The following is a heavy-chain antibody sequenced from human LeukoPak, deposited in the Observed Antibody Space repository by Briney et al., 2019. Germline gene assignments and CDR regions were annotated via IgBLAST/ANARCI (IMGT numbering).Heavy chain of an antibody. D-gene: IGHD2-2*01. V-gene: IGHV4-4*07. CDR2: MLYSGNT. J-gene: IGHJ5*01. Sequence: SETLSLTCAVSGGSISSYYWSWIRQPAGKGLEWIGRMLYSGNTDYNPSLKSRLTMSIDTSKNQFSLKLSSVTAADTAVYFCARDQEHCSGTSCYPYWYDSWGQGTLVTVSS. CDR3: ARDQEHCSGTSCYPYWYDS. CDR1: GGSISSYY.